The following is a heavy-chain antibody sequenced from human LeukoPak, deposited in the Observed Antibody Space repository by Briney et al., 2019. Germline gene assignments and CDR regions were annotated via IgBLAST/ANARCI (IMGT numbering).Heavy chain of an antibody. D-gene: IGHD6-19*01. CDR2: ISAYNGNT. CDR3: ARAPIAVSPIDY. Sequence: GASVKVSCKASGGTFSSYAISWVRQAPGQGLEWMGWISAYNGNTNYAQKLQGRVTMTTDTSTSTAYMELRSLRTDDTAVYYCARAPIAVSPIDYWGQGTLVTVSS. CDR1: GGTFSSYA. V-gene: IGHV1-18*01. J-gene: IGHJ4*02.